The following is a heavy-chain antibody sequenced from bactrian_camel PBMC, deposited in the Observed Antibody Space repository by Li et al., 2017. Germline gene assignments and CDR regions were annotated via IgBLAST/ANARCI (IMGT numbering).Heavy chain of an antibody. V-gene: IGHV3S5*01. D-gene: IGHD5*01. Sequence: HVQLVESGGGVVQPGGSLRLSCAASGFTFSSFYMAWFRQALGKGLEWVSSISTDGSKTFYADSAKARFTISRDNGKNTVYLQMNSLKPEDTAVYYCVRAASSQMGWADFGYWGQGTQVTVS. CDR1: GFTFSSFY. J-gene: IGHJ6*01. CDR2: ISTDGSKT. CDR3: VRAASSQMGWADFGY.